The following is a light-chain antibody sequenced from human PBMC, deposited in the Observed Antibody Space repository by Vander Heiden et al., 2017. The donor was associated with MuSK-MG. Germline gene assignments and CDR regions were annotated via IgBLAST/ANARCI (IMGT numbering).Light chain of an antibody. CDR2: AAS. CDR1: QSISSY. J-gene: IGKJ1*01. Sequence: DIQLTQSPSSLSASVGDRVTITCRASQSISSYLNWYQQKPGKAPNLLTYAASRLQSGVPSRFSGSGSGTDFTLTITRLQPEDSATYYCQQRDSTPWTFGQGTKVEIK. CDR3: QQRDSTPWT. V-gene: IGKV1-39*01.